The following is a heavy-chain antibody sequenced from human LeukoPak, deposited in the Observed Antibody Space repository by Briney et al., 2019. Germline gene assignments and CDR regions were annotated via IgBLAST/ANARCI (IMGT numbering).Heavy chain of an antibody. Sequence: GASVKVSCKASGYTFTSYGISWVRQAPGRGLEWMGWISAYNGNTNYAQKLQGRVTMTTDTSTSTAYMELRSLRSDDTAVYYCARDGPNCSSTSCPYYYMDVWGKGTTVTVSS. CDR3: ARDGPNCSSTSCPYYYMDV. D-gene: IGHD2-2*01. CDR2: ISAYNGNT. J-gene: IGHJ6*03. V-gene: IGHV1-18*01. CDR1: GYTFTSYG.